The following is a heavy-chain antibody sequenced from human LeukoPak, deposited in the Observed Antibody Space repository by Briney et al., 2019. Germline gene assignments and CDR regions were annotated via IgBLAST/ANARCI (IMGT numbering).Heavy chain of an antibody. CDR2: TSAYNGNT. CDR1: GYTFTSYG. J-gene: IGHJ5*02. CDR3: ARDIVVVPAARSNWFDP. V-gene: IGHV1-18*01. D-gene: IGHD2-2*01. Sequence: GASVKVSCKASGYTFTSYGISWVRQAPGQGLEWMGWTSAYNGNTNYAQKLQGRVTMTTDTATSTAYMELRSLRSDDTAVYYCARDIVVVPAARSNWFDPWGQGTLVTVSS.